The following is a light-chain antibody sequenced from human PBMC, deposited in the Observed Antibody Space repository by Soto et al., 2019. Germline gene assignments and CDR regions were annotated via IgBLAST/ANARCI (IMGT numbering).Light chain of an antibody. V-gene: IGKV2-30*01. CDR3: MQGTHWPPT. J-gene: IGKJ1*01. Sequence: DIVMTQSPLSLPVTPVEPASISCRSNQSLVYSDGNTYLHWFQQRPGQSPRRLFYKVSNRDSGVPDRFSGSGSGTDFTLKISRVEAEDVGVYYCMQGTHWPPTFGQGTKVDI. CDR2: KVS. CDR1: QSLVYSDGNTY.